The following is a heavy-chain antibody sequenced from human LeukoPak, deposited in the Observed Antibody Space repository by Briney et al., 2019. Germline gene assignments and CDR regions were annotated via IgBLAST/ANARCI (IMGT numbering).Heavy chain of an antibody. CDR3: AREGEVPAAFDY. Sequence: GGSVRLSCAASGFTFSNYAMHWLRQAPGKGLEYVSAISSNGGSTYYANSVKGRFTISRDNSKNTLYLQMGSLRAEDMAVYYCAREGEVPAAFDYWGQGTLVTVSS. D-gene: IGHD2-2*01. CDR2: ISSNGGST. J-gene: IGHJ4*02. CDR1: GFTFSNYA. V-gene: IGHV3-64*01.